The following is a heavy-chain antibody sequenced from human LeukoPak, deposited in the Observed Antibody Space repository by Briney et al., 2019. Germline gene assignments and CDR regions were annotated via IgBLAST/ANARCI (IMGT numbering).Heavy chain of an antibody. V-gene: IGHV3-21*01. CDR1: GFTFSSYS. CDR3: AREYYYDSSGYENEFDY. CDR2: ISSSSYI. J-gene: IGHJ4*02. Sequence: GGSLRLSCAASGFTFSSYSMNWVRQAPGKGLECVSSISSSSYIYYADSVKGRFTISRDNAKNSLYLQMNSLRAEDTAVYYCAREYYYDSSGYENEFDYWGQGTLVTVSS. D-gene: IGHD3-22*01.